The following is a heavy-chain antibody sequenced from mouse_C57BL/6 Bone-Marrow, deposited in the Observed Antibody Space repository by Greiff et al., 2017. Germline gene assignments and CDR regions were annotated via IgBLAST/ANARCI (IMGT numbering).Heavy chain of an antibody. CDR2: ISDGGSYT. V-gene: IGHV5-4*03. CDR1: GFTFSSYA. J-gene: IGHJ4*01. Sequence: DVKLVESGGGLVKPGGSLKLSCAASGFTFSSYAMSWVRQTPEKRLEWVATISDGGSYTYYPDNVKGRFTISRENAKNNLYLQMSHLKSEDTAMYYCARAVLFMDYWGQGTSVTVSS. CDR3: ARAVLFMDY.